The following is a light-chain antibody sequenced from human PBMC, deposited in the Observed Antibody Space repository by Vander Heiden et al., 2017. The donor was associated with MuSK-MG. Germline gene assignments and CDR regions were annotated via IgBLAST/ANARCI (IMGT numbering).Light chain of an antibody. CDR1: QSISNY. Sequence: DIQMTQSPSSLSASVGDRVTITCRASQSISNYLNWYQQKPGKAPNLLIYAASSLQSGVPSRFSGSGSGTDFTLTITSLQPEDFATYYCQQSSSIPFTFGPGTKVDVK. CDR2: AAS. V-gene: IGKV1-39*01. CDR3: QQSSSIPFT. J-gene: IGKJ3*01.